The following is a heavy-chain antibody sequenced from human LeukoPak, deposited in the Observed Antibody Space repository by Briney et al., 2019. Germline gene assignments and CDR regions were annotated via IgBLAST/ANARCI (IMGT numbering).Heavy chain of an antibody. Sequence: SETLSLTCAVYGGSFSGYYRSWIRQPPGKGLEWIGEINHSGSTNYNPSLKSRVTISVDTSKNQFSLKLSSVTAADTAVYYCARAIWFGESRFDYWGQGTLVTVSS. CDR3: ARAIWFGESRFDY. D-gene: IGHD3-10*01. CDR2: INHSGST. V-gene: IGHV4-34*01. CDR1: GGSFSGYY. J-gene: IGHJ4*02.